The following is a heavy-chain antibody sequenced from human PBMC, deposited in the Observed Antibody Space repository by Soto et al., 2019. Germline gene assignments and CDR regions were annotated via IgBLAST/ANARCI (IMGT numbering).Heavy chain of an antibody. J-gene: IGHJ5*02. CDR1: GYTFTSYD. CDR2: MNPNSGNT. V-gene: IGHV1-8*01. Sequence: QVQLVQSGAEVKKPGASVKVSCKASGYTFTSYDINWVRQATGQGLEWMGWMNPNSGNTAYAQKFLGRVTMTRNTAISTAHMKLSSLRSEKTAAYYCARERTRGFDPWGQGTLVTVSS. CDR3: ARERTRGFDP.